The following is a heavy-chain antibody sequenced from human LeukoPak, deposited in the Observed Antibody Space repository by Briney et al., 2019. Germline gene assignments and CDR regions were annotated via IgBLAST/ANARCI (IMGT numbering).Heavy chain of an antibody. J-gene: IGHJ4*02. V-gene: IGHV1-18*04. Sequence: ASVTVSCKASGYTFTSYGISWVRQAPGQGLEWMGWISAYNGNTNYAQKLQGRVTMTTDTSTSTAYVELRSLRSDDTAVYYCARDQGAPIAVAATFDYWGQGTLVTVSS. CDR1: GYTFTSYG. D-gene: IGHD6-19*01. CDR3: ARDQGAPIAVAATFDY. CDR2: ISAYNGNT.